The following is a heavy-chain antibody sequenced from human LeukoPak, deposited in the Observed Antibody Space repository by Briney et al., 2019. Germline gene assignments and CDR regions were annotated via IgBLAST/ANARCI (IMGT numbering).Heavy chain of an antibody. J-gene: IGHJ4*02. V-gene: IGHV1-18*01. CDR3: ARPSQPVKRLVLRGGEFDY. Sequence: ASVKVSCKASGYTFTSYGIGLVRQARGQGLEWMGWISAYNGNTNYAQKLQGRVTMTTDTSTSTAYMELRSLRSDDTAVYYCARPSQPVKRLVLRGGEFDYWGQGTLVTVSS. CDR1: GYTFTSYG. D-gene: IGHD6-19*01. CDR2: ISAYNGNT.